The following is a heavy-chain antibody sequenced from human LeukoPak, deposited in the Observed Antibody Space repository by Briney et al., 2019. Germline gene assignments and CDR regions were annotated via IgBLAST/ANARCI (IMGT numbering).Heavy chain of an antibody. J-gene: IGHJ4*02. D-gene: IGHD6-19*01. V-gene: IGHV4-4*07. CDR1: DGSISSYY. CDR3: AATVAGSKHFDY. Sequence: PSETLSLTCTVSDGSISSYYWSWIRQPAGKGLEWIGRILTSGSTNYNPSHKSRVTMSVDTSKNQFSLKLSSVTAADMAVYYCAATVAGSKHFDYWGQGSLVTVSS. CDR2: ILTSGST.